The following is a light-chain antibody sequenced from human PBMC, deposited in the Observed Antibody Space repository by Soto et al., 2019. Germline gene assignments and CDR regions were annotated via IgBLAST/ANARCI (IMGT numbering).Light chain of an antibody. CDR3: QHYNSYSDA. Sequence: DIQMTQSPSTLSGSVGDRVTITCRASQTISSWLAWYQQKPEKAPKLMIYKASTLKSGVPYRFSGSGSGTEFTLPLSSLQPDDFATYYCQHYNSYSDAFGQGTKVELK. CDR1: QTISSW. CDR2: KAS. J-gene: IGKJ1*01. V-gene: IGKV1-5*03.